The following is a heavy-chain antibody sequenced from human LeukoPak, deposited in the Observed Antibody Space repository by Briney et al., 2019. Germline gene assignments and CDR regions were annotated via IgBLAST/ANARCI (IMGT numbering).Heavy chain of an antibody. Sequence: ASVKVSCKASGYTFTSFYIHWVRQAPGQGLEWMGKINPKSGATAYAPEFQGRVTMTRDTSTSTVYMELSSLRSDDTAVHFCARDAGARSRHDLWSGYPDYWGRGTLVTVSS. CDR2: INPKSGAT. D-gene: IGHD3-3*01. V-gene: IGHV1-46*01. J-gene: IGHJ4*02. CDR1: GYTFTSFY. CDR3: ARDAGARSRHDLWSGYPDY.